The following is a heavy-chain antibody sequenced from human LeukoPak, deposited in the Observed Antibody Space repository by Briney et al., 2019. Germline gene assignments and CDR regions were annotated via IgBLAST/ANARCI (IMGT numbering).Heavy chain of an antibody. CDR1: GYTFTDYY. Sequence: ASVKVSCKTSGYTFTDYYIHWVRQARGQGLEWMGWINPNTIVTNYAQKFRGRVTMTRDTAINTVYMNLTSLSSDDTAVYYCVRGDEGIDVTGGPSEFWGQGTLVTVSS. CDR2: INPNTIVT. J-gene: IGHJ4*02. D-gene: IGHD2-21*02. V-gene: IGHV1-2*02. CDR3: VRGDEGIDVTGGPSEF.